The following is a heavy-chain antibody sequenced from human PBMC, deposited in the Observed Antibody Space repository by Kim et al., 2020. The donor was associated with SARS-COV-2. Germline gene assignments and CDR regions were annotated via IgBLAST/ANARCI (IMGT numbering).Heavy chain of an antibody. D-gene: IGHD3-22*01. V-gene: IGHV3-30*01. CDR3: ARVWGYYDDSSVTFSY. Sequence: SVKGRFTISRDNSKNTLYLQMNSLRAEDTAVYYCARVWGYYDDSSVTFSYWGQRTLVTVSS. J-gene: IGHJ4*02.